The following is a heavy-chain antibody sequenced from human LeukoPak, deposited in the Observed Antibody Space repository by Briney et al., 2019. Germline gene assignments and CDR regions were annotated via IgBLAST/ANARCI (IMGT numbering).Heavy chain of an antibody. CDR1: GGSISSSSYY. CDR2: IRYSGST. J-gene: IGHJ6*03. CDR3: ADYDFWSGFYYMDV. Sequence: PSETLSLTCTVSGGSISSSSYYWGWIRQPPGKGLEWIGSIRYSGSTYYNPSLKSRVTISVDTSKNQFSLKLNSVTAADTAVYYCADYDFWSGFYYMDVWGKGTTVTV. D-gene: IGHD3-3*01. V-gene: IGHV4-39*01.